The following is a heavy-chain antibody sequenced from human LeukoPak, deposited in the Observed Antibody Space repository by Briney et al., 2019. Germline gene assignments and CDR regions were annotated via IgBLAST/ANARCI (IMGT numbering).Heavy chain of an antibody. Sequence: GRSLRLSCAASGFTFSSYGMHWVRQAPGKGLEWVALIWYDGSKKYYADSVKGRFTISRDDSKNTLYLQMNSLRAEDTAMYYCAKDLSYGSNWFDPWGQGTLVTVSS. CDR1: GFTFSSYG. J-gene: IGHJ5*02. CDR2: IWYDGSKK. D-gene: IGHD5-18*01. V-gene: IGHV3-33*06. CDR3: AKDLSYGSNWFDP.